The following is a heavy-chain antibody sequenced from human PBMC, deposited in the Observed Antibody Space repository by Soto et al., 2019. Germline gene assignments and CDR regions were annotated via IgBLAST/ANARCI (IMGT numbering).Heavy chain of an antibody. CDR1: GVSITSNYY. V-gene: IGHV4-4*02. J-gene: IGHJ4*02. CDR2: ISHIGSV. Sequence: QVLLQESGPGLVQPSGTLALSCVVSGVSITSNYYWGWVRQPPGKGLEWLGDISHIGSVNYNPSLKSRFTISMDKSQNQFSLKVNSVTAAVTAVYYCATSFGWYAIDYWGQGTLVIVSS. CDR3: ATSFGWYAIDY. D-gene: IGHD6-19*01.